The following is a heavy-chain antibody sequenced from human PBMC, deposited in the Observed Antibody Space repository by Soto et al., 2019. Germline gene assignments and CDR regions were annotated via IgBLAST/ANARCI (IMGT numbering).Heavy chain of an antibody. D-gene: IGHD3-22*01. CDR3: ARDMDFYDSRGSDDAFDI. V-gene: IGHV1-18*01. CDR1: GYTFTSYG. J-gene: IGHJ3*02. Sequence: QVQLVQSGAEVKKPGASVKVSCKASGYTFTSYGISWVRQAPGQGLEWMGWISAYNGNTNYAQKLQGRVTMTTDTSTSTVYMELRSLRSDDSAVYYCARDMDFYDSRGSDDAFDIWGQGTMVTVSS. CDR2: ISAYNGNT.